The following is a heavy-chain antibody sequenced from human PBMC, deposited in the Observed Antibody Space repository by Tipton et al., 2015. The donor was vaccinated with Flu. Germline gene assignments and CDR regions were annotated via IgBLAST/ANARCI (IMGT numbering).Heavy chain of an antibody. Sequence: TLSLTCTVSGGSIISSDYYWGWIRQPPGKGLEWIGSIYLSGSTDYNPTLKSPVTILLDTSKNQFSLKLSSVTAADTAVYYCARGASSGWFDPWGQGTLVTDSS. D-gene: IGHD2-8*02. CDR1: GGSIISSDYY. V-gene: IGHV4-39*07. J-gene: IGHJ5*02. CDR3: ARGASSGWFDP. CDR2: IYLSGST.